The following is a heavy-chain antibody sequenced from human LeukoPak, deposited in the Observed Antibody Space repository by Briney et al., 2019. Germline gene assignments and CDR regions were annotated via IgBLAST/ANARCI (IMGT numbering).Heavy chain of an antibody. CDR1: GYSISRGYY. Sequence: PSETLSLTCTHAGYSISRGYYWGWIRQPPDRGLDWIGSIYHSGSSYYNPSLKSRVTMSVDTSKNQFSLKLSSVTAADTAVYYCARVRLWFGDHLDDYWGQGTLVTVFS. CDR3: ARVRLWFGDHLDDY. D-gene: IGHD3-10*01. V-gene: IGHV4-38-2*02. CDR2: IYHSGSS. J-gene: IGHJ4*02.